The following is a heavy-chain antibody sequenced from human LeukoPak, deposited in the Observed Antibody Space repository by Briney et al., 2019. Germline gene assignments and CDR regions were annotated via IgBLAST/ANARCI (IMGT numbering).Heavy chain of an antibody. CDR2: INHSGST. V-gene: IGHV4-34*01. CDR3: ARLGIVVVPAAIPGQYYYYYYMDV. Sequence: PSEPLSLTCAVYGGSFSGYYWSWIRPPPGRGLEWIGEINHSGSTNYNPSLKSRVTISVDTSKNQFSLKLSSVTAADTAVYYCARLGIVVVPAAIPGQYYYYYYMDVWGKGTTVTVSS. D-gene: IGHD2-2*02. J-gene: IGHJ6*03. CDR1: GGSFSGYY.